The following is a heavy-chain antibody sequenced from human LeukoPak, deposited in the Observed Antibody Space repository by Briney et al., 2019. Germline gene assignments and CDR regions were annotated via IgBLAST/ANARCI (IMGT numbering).Heavy chain of an antibody. CDR2: IKQDGSEK. CDR3: AGDRQGSGSWPYFYNYYYMDV. V-gene: IGHV3-7*01. Sequence: GGSLRLSCVASGFTFSNYWMSWVRQAPGKGLEWVANIKQDGSEKYYMGSVKGRFTISRDNAKNSLYLHMNSLRAEDTAVYYCAGDRQGSGSWPYFYNYYYMDVWGKGTTVTISS. CDR1: GFTFSNYW. D-gene: IGHD3-10*01. J-gene: IGHJ6*03.